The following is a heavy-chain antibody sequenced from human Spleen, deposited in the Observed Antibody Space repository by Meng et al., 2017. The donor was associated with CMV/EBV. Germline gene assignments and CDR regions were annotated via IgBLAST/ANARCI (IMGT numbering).Heavy chain of an antibody. CDR3: ARDRSGSIDY. V-gene: IGHV1-69*04. Sequence: SVKVSCKSSGDTLSSYVVSWVRQAPGQGLEWLGRIIPILGIANYAQKFQGRVTITADKSTSTAYMELSSLRSEDTAVYYCARDRSGSIDYWGQGTLVTVSS. D-gene: IGHD6-19*01. CDR2: IIPILGIA. CDR1: GDTLSSYV. J-gene: IGHJ4*02.